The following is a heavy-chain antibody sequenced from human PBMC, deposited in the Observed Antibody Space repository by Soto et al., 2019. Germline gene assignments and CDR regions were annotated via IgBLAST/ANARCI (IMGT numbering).Heavy chain of an antibody. D-gene: IGHD2-15*01. Sequence: EASVKVSCKASGYTFTSYDISWVRQATGQGLEWMGWMNPNSGNTGYAQKFQGRVTMTRNTSISTAYMELSSLRSEDTAVYYCARVYCSGGSCYPDYWGQGTLVTVSS. CDR1: GYTFTSYD. CDR3: ARVYCSGGSCYPDY. J-gene: IGHJ4*02. V-gene: IGHV1-8*01. CDR2: MNPNSGNT.